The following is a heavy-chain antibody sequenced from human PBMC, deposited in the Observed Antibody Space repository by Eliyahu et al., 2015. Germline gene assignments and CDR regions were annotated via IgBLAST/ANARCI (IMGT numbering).Heavy chain of an antibody. CDR2: IYRSGST. Sequence: QVQLQESGPGLVKPSETLSLTCXVSGYPISMGYFWGWVRQPPGKGLQWIGSIYRSGSTYHNPSLKSRVTISVDTSKNQFSLKLSSVTAADTAVYYCARGLTTVVTPDYWGQGTLVTVSS. CDR1: GYPISMGYF. D-gene: IGHD4-23*01. J-gene: IGHJ4*02. CDR3: ARGLTTVVTPDY. V-gene: IGHV4-38-2*02.